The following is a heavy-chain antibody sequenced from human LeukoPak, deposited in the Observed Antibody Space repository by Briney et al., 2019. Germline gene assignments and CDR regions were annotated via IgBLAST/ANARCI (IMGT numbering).Heavy chain of an antibody. CDR3: ARSLWFGGPVFDY. CDR1: GGSISSGDYY. Sequence: SQTLSLTCTVSGGSISSGDYYWSWIRQPPGKGLEWIGYIYYSGSTYYNPSLKSRVTISVDTSKNQLSLKLSSVTAADTAVYYCARSLWFGGPVFDYWGQGTLVTVSS. V-gene: IGHV4-30-4*01. J-gene: IGHJ4*02. CDR2: IYYSGST. D-gene: IGHD3-10*01.